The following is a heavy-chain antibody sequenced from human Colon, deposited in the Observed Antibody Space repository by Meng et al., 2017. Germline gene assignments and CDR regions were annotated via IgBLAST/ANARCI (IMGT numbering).Heavy chain of an antibody. CDR1: GYLFSYYA. J-gene: IGHJ4*02. D-gene: IGHD6-13*01. CDR2: SKTKTGNP. V-gene: IGHV7-4-1*02. CDR3: AREGSDSWIDY. Sequence: QVQLVQSGSELKKPGASVKVTCKTSGYLFSYYAMNWVRQAPGRGLEWMGWSKTKTGNPTYAQAFTGRFVFSLDTSVSTAYLQINDLKADDTAVYYCAREGSDSWIDYWGQGTLVTVSS.